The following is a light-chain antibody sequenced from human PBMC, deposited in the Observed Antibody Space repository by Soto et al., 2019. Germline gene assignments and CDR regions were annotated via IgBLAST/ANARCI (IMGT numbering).Light chain of an antibody. CDR3: QQRSNWLT. CDR1: QSVSSN. CDR2: GAS. Sequence: EIVMTQSPATLSVSPGERATLSCRASQSVSSNLAWYQQKPGQAPRLLMYGASNRATGIPARFSGSGSGTDFTLTISSLEPEDFAVYYCQQRSNWLTFGGGTKVDIK. J-gene: IGKJ4*01. V-gene: IGKV3-11*01.